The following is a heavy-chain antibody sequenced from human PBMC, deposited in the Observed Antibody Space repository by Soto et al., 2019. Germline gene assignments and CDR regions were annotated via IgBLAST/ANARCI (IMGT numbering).Heavy chain of an antibody. CDR1: GYTFSNYG. J-gene: IGHJ5*02. CDR2: ISLYSDGT. CDR3: ARVVPGAEAWFGP. Sequence: ASVKVSCKTSGYTFSNYGITWVRQAPGQPLEWLGWISLYSDGTNYAQKFQGRVSMTTDTYTTTAYMELRSLRSDDTAVYYCARVVPGAEAWFGPWGQGTLVTVSS. V-gene: IGHV1-18*01. D-gene: IGHD2-2*01.